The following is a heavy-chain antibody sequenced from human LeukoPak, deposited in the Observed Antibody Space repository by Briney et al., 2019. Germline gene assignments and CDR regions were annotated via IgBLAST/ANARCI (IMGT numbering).Heavy chain of an antibody. J-gene: IGHJ3*02. CDR3: ARQYCSSTSCRRNRHPKKYSSSSYAFDI. CDR2: MNPNSGNT. V-gene: IGHV1-8*03. D-gene: IGHD2-2*01. CDR1: GGTFSSYA. Sequence: GASVKVSCKASGGTFSSYAINWVRQATGQGLEWMGWMNPNSGNTGYAQKFQGRVTITRNTSISTAYMELSSLRSEDTAVYYCARQYCSSTSCRRNRHPKKYSSSSYAFDIWGQGTMVTVSS.